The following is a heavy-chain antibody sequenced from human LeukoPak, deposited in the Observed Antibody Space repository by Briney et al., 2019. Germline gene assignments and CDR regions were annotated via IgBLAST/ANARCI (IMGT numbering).Heavy chain of an antibody. Sequence: ASVKVSCKASGYTFTGDYMHWVRQAPGQGLEWMGWINPNSGGTNYAQKFQGRVTISVDTSKNQFSLKLSSVTAADTAVYYCARERFSMGLFGWFDPWGQGTLVTVSS. CDR2: INPNSGGT. D-gene: IGHD3-10*01. CDR3: ARERFSMGLFGWFDP. V-gene: IGHV1-2*02. CDR1: GYTFTGDY. J-gene: IGHJ5*02.